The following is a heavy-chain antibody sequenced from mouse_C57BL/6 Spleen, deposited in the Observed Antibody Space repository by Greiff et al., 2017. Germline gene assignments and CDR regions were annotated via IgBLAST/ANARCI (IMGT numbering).Heavy chain of an antibody. CDR3: ARTTVVATGRYFDY. CDR1: GFTFSDYG. D-gene: IGHD1-1*01. V-gene: IGHV5-17*01. Sequence: DVQLVESGGGLVKPGGSLKLSCAASGFTFSDYGMHWVRQAPEKGLEWVAYISSGSGTIHYAEPVKGRFTISRDNAKNTLFLQMTSLRSEDTAMYYCARTTVVATGRYFDYWGQGTTLTVSS. J-gene: IGHJ2*01. CDR2: ISSGSGTI.